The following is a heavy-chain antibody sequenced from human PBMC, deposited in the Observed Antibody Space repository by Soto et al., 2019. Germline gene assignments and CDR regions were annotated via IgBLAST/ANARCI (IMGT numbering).Heavy chain of an antibody. CDR3: ARRERFGSGSDSGE. J-gene: IGHJ4*02. CDR2: IYSRGRT. D-gene: IGHD3-10*01. V-gene: IGHV4-39*01. Sequence: QLHLQESGPGLVKPSETLSLPCTVSGGSISTSGYHWGWLRQPPGQGLEWMGIIYSRGRTYYTPSLKSRVTISMDTSKNQIPRKLSSVTAADTAMYVCARRERFGSGSDSGEWGPGTLGTVSS. CDR1: GGSISTSGYH.